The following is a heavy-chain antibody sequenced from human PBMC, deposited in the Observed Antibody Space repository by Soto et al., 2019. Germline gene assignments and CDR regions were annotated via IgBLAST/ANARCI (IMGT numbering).Heavy chain of an antibody. CDR1: GFTFSDYY. Sequence: QVQLVESGGGLVKPGGSLRLSCVASGFTFSDYYMSWIRQAPGKGLEWVSYIDSSGTIIYYADSVKGRFTISRDNAKNSLFLQMNSLRAEDTAVYYCARDLGYYASSGYFDYWGQGTLVTVSS. J-gene: IGHJ4*02. V-gene: IGHV3-11*01. CDR2: IDSSGTII. CDR3: ARDLGYYASSGYFDY. D-gene: IGHD3-22*01.